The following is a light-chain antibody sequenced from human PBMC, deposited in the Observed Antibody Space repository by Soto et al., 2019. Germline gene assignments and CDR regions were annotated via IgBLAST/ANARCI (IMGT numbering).Light chain of an antibody. Sequence: DIQMTQSPSSLSASVGDRVTITCRASQGIGTDLGWFQQKPGKAPKRLIYAASSLQSGVPSRFSGSRSATEFTLTISSLQPEDFATYYCLQHKNYPLAFGGGTQVEIK. V-gene: IGKV1-17*01. CDR1: QGIGTD. J-gene: IGKJ4*01. CDR2: AAS. CDR3: LQHKNYPLA.